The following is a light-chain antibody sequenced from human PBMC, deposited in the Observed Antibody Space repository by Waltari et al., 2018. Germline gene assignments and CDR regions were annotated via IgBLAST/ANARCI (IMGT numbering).Light chain of an antibody. CDR3: YSTDSSGNHRV. CDR1: ALPKKY. J-gene: IGLJ3*02. V-gene: IGLV3-10*01. Sequence: SYELTQPPSVSVSPGQTARITCSGAALPKKYAYWYQQKSGQAPVLGIDEDSKRPSGIPEGFSGSSSGTMATLTISGAQVEDEADYYCYSTDSSGNHRVFGGGTKLTVL. CDR2: EDS.